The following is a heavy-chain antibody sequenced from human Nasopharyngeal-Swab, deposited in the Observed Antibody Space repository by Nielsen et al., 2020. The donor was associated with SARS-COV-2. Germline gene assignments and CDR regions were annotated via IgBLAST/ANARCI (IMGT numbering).Heavy chain of an antibody. CDR2: IKEDGSEK. CDR3: ARDLGAAQGYYFDY. Sequence: GESLKISCGASGFTFSSYRMNWVRQAPGKGLEWVANIKEDGSEKYYVDSLKGRFTISRDNARNSLFLQMNSLRVEDTAVYYCARDLGAAQGYYFDYWGQGTLVTVSS. V-gene: IGHV3-7*01. D-gene: IGHD3-16*01. J-gene: IGHJ4*02. CDR1: GFTFSSYR.